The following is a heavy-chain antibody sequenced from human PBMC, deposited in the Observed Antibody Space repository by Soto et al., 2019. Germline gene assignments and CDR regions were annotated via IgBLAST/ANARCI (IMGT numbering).Heavy chain of an antibody. J-gene: IGHJ4*02. D-gene: IGHD3-22*01. CDR2: ISKDGSDK. CDR3: AKASIYDSSGYYYYFDY. V-gene: IGHV3-30*18. CDR1: GLTFRNYG. Sequence: GGSLRLSCAASGLTFRNYGMHWVRQAPGKGLQWVASISKDGSDKHYADSVKGRFTISRDNYENTLFLQMNSLRADDTAVYYCAKASIYDSSGYYYYFDYWGQGTRVTVSS.